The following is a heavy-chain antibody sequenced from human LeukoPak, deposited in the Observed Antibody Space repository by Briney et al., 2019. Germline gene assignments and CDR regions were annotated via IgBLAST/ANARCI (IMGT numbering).Heavy chain of an antibody. D-gene: IGHD3-10*01. CDR3: ARELWFVNAPGSLCDP. J-gene: IGHJ5*02. CDR1: GDSISSGDYS. Sequence: PSETLSLTCAVSGDSISSGDYSWSWIRPPSGKGLEWFGCIFHSESFYYNPSLKSRVTVSVDKSKNQFSLRLTSVTAADTAVYYCARELWFVNAPGSLCDPWGQGTLVTVSS. V-gene: IGHV4-30-2*01. CDR2: IFHSESF.